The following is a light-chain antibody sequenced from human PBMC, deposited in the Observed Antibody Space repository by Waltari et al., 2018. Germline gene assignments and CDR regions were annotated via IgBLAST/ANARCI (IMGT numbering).Light chain of an antibody. J-gene: IGKJ3*01. CDR2: AAS. CDR1: QSISNY. Sequence: DIQMTQSPSSLSAFVGDRVSITCRASQSISNYLNWYQQKPGKAPELLIYAASSLQSGVPSRFSGRRSGTDFTLTISSLQPEDLATYYCQQTYITPFTFGPGTKEAIK. V-gene: IGKV1-39*01. CDR3: QQTYITPFT.